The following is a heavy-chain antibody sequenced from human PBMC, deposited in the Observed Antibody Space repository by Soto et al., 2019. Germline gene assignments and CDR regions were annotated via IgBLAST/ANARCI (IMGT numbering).Heavy chain of an antibody. CDR1: GFSLSTSGVG. CDR2: IYWNDDK. CDR3: AHRQGVIVATSVYYYYGMDV. J-gene: IGHJ6*02. Sequence: SGPTLVNPTQTLTLTCTFSGFSLSTSGVGVGWIRQPPGKALEWLALIYWNDDKRYSPSLKSRLTITKHTSKNQVVLTMTNMDPVDTATYYCAHRQGVIVATSVYYYYGMDVWGQGTTVTVSS. V-gene: IGHV2-5*01. D-gene: IGHD5-12*01.